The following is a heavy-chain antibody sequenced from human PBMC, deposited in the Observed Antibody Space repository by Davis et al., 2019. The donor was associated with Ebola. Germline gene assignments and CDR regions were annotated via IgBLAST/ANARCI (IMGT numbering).Heavy chain of an antibody. CDR1: GYTFTSYG. V-gene: IGHV1-69*04. Sequence: AASVKISCKASGYTFTSYGISWVRQAPGQGLEWMGRIIPILGIANYAQKFQGRVTITADKSTSTAYMELSSLRSEDTAVYYCARAREMVRGVTLIDYWGQGTLVTVSS. D-gene: IGHD3-10*01. CDR3: ARAREMVRGVTLIDY. J-gene: IGHJ4*02. CDR2: IIPILGIA.